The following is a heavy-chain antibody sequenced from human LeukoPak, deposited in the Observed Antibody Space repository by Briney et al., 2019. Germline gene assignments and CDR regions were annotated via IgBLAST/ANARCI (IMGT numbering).Heavy chain of an antibody. J-gene: IGHJ4*02. CDR3: ASTLPYYYDSSGYYY. D-gene: IGHD3-22*01. CDR1: GYTFTGYY. CDR2: INPNSGGT. Sequence: ASVKVSCKASGYTFTGYYMHWVRQAPGQGLEWMGWINPNSGGTNYAQKFQGRVTITADESTSTAYMELSSLRSEDTAVYYCASTLPYYYDSSGYYYWGQGTLVTVSS. V-gene: IGHV1-2*02.